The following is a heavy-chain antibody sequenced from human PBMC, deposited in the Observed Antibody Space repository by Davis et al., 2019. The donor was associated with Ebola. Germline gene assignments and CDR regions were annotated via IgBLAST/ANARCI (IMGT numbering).Heavy chain of an antibody. V-gene: IGHV3-74*01. CDR1: GFTFSSYW. J-gene: IGHJ4*02. CDR2: INSDGSIT. CDR3: VTFPTSGSHYGFQGG. Sequence: HTGGSLRLSCAASGFTFSSYWMHWVRQAPGKGLLWVARINSDGSITTYADSVKGRFTISRDNAKNTLYLQMNSLRAEDTAVYYCVTFPTSGSHYGFQGGWGQGTLVTVSS. D-gene: IGHD1-26*01.